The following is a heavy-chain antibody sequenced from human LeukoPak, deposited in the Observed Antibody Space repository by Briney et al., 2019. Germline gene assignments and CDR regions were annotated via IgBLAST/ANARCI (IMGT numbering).Heavy chain of an antibody. CDR1: GFTFSSYG. CDR2: INSTGGT. CDR3: ARGPDSYSADSYYAMDV. D-gene: IGHD3-10*01. Sequence: PGGSLRLSCAASGFTFSSYGMHWVRQTPGKGLEWIGEINSTGGTKYNPSLKSRLTISVDSSQNQFSLRLNSMAAADTGVYYCARGPDSYSADSYYAMDVWGLGTTVTVSS. J-gene: IGHJ6*02. V-gene: IGHV4-34*01.